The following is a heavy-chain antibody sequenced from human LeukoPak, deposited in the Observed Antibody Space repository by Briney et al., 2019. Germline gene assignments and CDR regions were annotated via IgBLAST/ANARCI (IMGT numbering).Heavy chain of an antibody. Sequence: ASVKVSCKASGYTFTSYDINWVRQATGQGLEWMGWMNPNSGSTGYAQKFQGRVTITRNTSISTAYMELSGLRSEDTAVYYCARGRSTGYPYYFEYWGQGTLVSVSS. V-gene: IGHV1-8*03. CDR3: ARGRSTGYPYYFEY. D-gene: IGHD5-12*01. CDR2: MNPNSGST. J-gene: IGHJ4*02. CDR1: GYTFTSYD.